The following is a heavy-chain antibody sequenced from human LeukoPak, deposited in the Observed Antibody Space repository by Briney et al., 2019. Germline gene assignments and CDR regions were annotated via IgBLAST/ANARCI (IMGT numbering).Heavy chain of an antibody. J-gene: IGHJ4*02. CDR3: AREKRVFPFDY. CDR1: GFTVSSNY. CDR2: IYAGGSA. Sequence: GGSLSLSCAASGFTVSSNYMSWVRQAPGKGLEWVSVIYAGGSANYADSVEKRCMISRSNSKNTLYLRMNRRTGEDTAVYYCAREKRVFPFDYWGQGTLVTVSS. V-gene: IGHV3-66*01. D-gene: IGHD1-1*01.